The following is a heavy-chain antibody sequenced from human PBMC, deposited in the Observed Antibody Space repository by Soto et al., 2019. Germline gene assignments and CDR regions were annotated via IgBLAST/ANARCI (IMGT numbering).Heavy chain of an antibody. CDR1: GYTFTSYD. CDR3: ARGQIWGSYRYYWYFDL. CDR2: MNPNSGNT. Sequence: QVPLVQSGAEVKKPGASVKVSCKASGYTFTSYDINWVRQATGQGLEWMGWMNPNSGNTGYAQKFQGRVTMTRNTSISTAYMELSSLRSEDTAVYYCARGQIWGSYRYYWYFDLWGRGTLVTVSS. D-gene: IGHD3-16*02. V-gene: IGHV1-8*01. J-gene: IGHJ2*01.